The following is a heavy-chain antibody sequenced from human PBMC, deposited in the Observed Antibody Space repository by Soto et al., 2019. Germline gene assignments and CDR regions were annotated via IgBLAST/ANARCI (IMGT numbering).Heavy chain of an antibody. J-gene: IGHJ6*02. CDR3: ASGSFLGVAPPYYYYGMDV. Sequence: ASVKVSCKASGYTFTIYGISGVLQSPLQGLEWMGWISAYNGNTNYAQKLQGRVTMTTDTSTSTAYMELRSLRSDDTAVYYCASGSFLGVAPPYYYYGMDVWGQGTTVTVSS. CDR1: GYTFTIYG. V-gene: IGHV1-18*04. D-gene: IGHD3-10*01. CDR2: ISAYNGNT.